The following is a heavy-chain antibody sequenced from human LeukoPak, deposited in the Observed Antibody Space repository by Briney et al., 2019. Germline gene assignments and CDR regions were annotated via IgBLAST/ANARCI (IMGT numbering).Heavy chain of an antibody. CDR3: ARRTGRDYYYYMDV. CDR2: IYTSGST. V-gene: IGHV4-4*09. D-gene: IGHD3-10*01. J-gene: IGHJ6*03. CDR1: GGSISSYY. Sequence: SETLSLTCTVSGGSISSYYWSWIRQPPGKGLEWIGYIYTSGSTNYNPSPKSRVTISVDTSKNQFSLKLSSVTAADTAVYYCARRTGRDYYYYMDVWGKGTTVTVSS.